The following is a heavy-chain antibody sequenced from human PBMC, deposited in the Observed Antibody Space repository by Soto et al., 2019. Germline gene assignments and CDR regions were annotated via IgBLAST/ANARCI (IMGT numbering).Heavy chain of an antibody. D-gene: IGHD1-7*01. CDR2: ISGSGGST. CDR3: AKRAPRTYSDY. V-gene: IGHV3-23*01. Sequence: EVQLLESGGGLVQPGGSLSLSCAASGFTFSSYAMNWVRQAPGKGLERVSVISGSGGSTYYADSVKGRFTISRDNSKNTPYLQMNSLRAEDPAVYYCAKRAPRTYSDYLGQGTLVTFS. CDR1: GFTFSSYA. J-gene: IGHJ4*02.